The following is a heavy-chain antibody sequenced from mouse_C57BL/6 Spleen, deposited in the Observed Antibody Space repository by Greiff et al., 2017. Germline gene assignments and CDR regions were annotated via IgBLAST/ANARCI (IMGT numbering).Heavy chain of an antibody. V-gene: IGHV5-9*01. Sequence: EVMLVESGGGLVKPGGSLKLSCAASGFTFSSYTMSWVRQTPEKRLEWVATISGGGGNTYYPDSVKGRFTISRDNAKNTLYLQMSSLRSEDTALYYCAREDYGSRYFDYWGQGTTLTVSS. CDR1: GFTFSSYT. D-gene: IGHD1-1*01. CDR3: AREDYGSRYFDY. J-gene: IGHJ2*01. CDR2: ISGGGGNT.